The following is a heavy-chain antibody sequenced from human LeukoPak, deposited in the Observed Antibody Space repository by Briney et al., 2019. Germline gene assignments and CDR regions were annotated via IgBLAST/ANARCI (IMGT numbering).Heavy chain of an antibody. CDR3: ARDLSEPFAVAPYYYYYYYMDV. J-gene: IGHJ6*03. CDR1: GFTFSSYW. Sequence: GGSLRLSCAASGFTFSSYWMSWVRQAPGKGLEWVANIKQDGSEKYYVDSVKGRFTISRDNAKNSLYLQMNSLRAEDTAVYYCARDLSEPFAVAPYYYYYYYMDVWGKGTTVTVSS. CDR2: IKQDGSEK. D-gene: IGHD6-19*01. V-gene: IGHV3-7*01.